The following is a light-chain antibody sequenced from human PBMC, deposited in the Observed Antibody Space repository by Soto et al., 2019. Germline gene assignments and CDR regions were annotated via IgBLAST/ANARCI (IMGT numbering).Light chain of an antibody. Sequence: QSVLTQPPSVSAAPGQKVTISCSGSSSNIGGNSVSWYQQLPGTAPKLMIYDVSQRPSGVPGRFSASKSGNTASLTISGLQAEDEADYYCCSYVGNYIYVFGTGTKVTVL. CDR1: SSNIGGNS. J-gene: IGLJ1*01. CDR2: DVS. CDR3: CSYVGNYIYV. V-gene: IGLV2-11*01.